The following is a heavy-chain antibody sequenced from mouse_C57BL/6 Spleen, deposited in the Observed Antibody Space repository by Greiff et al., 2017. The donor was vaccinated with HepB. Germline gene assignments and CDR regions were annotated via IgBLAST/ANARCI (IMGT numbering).Heavy chain of an antibody. J-gene: IGHJ4*01. CDR2: IYPGSGNT. V-gene: IGHV1-66*01. CDR1: GYSFTSYY. CDR3: ARCDEYDDYAMDY. Sequence: QVQLQQSGPELVKPGASVKISCKASGYSFTSYYIHWVKQRPGQGLEWIGWIYPGSGNTKYNEKFKGKATLTADTSSSTAYMQLSSLTSEESAVYNCARCDEYDDYAMDYWGEGTSETVSS. D-gene: IGHD2-4*01.